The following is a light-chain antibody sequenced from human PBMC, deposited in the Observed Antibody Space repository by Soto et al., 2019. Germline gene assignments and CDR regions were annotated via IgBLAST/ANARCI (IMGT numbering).Light chain of an antibody. CDR2: EGS. CDR1: SSDVGTYNL. V-gene: IGLV2-23*01. CDR3: CSYAGSSTSVV. J-gene: IGLJ2*01. Sequence: QSALTQPASVSGSPGQSITISCTGTSSDVGTYNLVSWYQQDPGKAPKLMIYEGSKRPSGVSNRFSGSKSGNTASLTISGLQAEDEADYYCCSYAGSSTSVVFGGGTKVTVL.